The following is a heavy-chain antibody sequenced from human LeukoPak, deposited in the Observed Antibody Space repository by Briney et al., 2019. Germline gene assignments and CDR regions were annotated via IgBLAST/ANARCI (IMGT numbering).Heavy chain of an antibody. CDR2: MNPNSGNT. CDR1: GYTFTSYD. CDR3: ARGSQSSWYWGGWASAGPPYYYGMDV. V-gene: IGHV1-8*01. D-gene: IGHD6-13*01. J-gene: IGHJ6*02. Sequence: ASVKVSCKASGYTFTSYDINWVRQATGQGLEWMGWMNPNSGNTGYAQKFQGRVTMTRNTSISTAYMELSSLRSEDTAVYYCARGSQSSWYWGGWASAGPPYYYGMDVWGQGTLVTVSS.